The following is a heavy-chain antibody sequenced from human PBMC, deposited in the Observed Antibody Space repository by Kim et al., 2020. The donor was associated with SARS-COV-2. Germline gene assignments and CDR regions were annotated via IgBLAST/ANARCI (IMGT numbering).Heavy chain of an antibody. CDR2: ITCDGSNT. Sequence: GGSLRLSCAASGFTFSSYAIHWVRQAPGKGLEWVSVITCDGSNTYYADSVKGRFTISRDNSKNTLYLQMNSLRAEDTAVYYCARDPRYHICIATSSYY. J-gene: IGHJ6*01. D-gene: IGHD6-13*01. V-gene: IGHV3-30*04. CDR3: ARDPRYHICIATSSYY. CDR1: GFTFSSYA.